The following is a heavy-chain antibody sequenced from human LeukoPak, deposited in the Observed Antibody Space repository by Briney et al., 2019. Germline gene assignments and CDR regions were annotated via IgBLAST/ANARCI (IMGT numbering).Heavy chain of an antibody. J-gene: IGHJ4*02. V-gene: IGHV4-34*01. D-gene: IGHD3-10*01. CDR2: INHSGST. CDR1: GGSFSGYY. CDR3: ARHGSYGSGNYYNAPIDY. Sequence: PSETLSLTCAVNGGSFSGYYWSWIRQPPGKGLEWIGEINHSGSTNYNPSLKSRVTISVDTSKNQFSLKLSSVTAADTAVYYCARHGSYGSGNYYNAPIDYWGQGTLVTVSS.